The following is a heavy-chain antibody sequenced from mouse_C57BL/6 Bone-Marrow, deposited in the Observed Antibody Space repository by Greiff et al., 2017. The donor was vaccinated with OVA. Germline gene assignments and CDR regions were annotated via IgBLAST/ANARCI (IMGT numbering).Heavy chain of an antibody. D-gene: IGHD4-1*01. Sequence: QVQLQQSGAELVRPGTSVKVSCKASGYAFTNYLIEWVKQRPGQGLEWIGVINPGSGGTNYNEKFKGKATLTADKSSSTAYMQLSSLASEDSAVYYGARDGTRAYWGQGTLVTVSA. CDR3: ARDGTRAY. V-gene: IGHV1-54*01. J-gene: IGHJ3*01. CDR2: INPGSGGT. CDR1: GYAFTNYL.